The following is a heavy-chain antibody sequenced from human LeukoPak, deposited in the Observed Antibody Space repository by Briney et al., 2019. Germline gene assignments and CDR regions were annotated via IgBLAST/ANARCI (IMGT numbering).Heavy chain of an antibody. D-gene: IGHD1/OR15-1a*01. CDR1: GGSFSAYY. CDR3: AQGGNNMYV. J-gene: IGHJ6*03. Sequence: PSETLSLTCTVYGGSFSAYYWHWFRQPPGKGLEWIGEINYSGSTKYNPSLKSRVTISIDTSKNQFSLKLSSVTAADAAVYYCAQGGNNMYVWGKGTTVTVSS. V-gene: IGHV4-34*01. CDR2: INYSGST.